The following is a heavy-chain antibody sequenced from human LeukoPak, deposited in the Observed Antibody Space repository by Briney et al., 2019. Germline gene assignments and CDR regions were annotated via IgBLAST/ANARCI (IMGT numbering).Heavy chain of an antibody. D-gene: IGHD5-12*01. CDR2: ISYDGSNT. CDR3: ASDGGYDHHGLFDY. V-gene: IGHV3-30*04. Sequence: PGGSLRLSCAASGFTFSSYAMHWVRQAPGKGLEWVAVISYDGSNTYYADSVKGRFTISRDNSKNTLYLQMNSLRAEDTAVYYCASDGGYDHHGLFDYWGQGTLVTVSS. CDR1: GFTFSSYA. J-gene: IGHJ4*02.